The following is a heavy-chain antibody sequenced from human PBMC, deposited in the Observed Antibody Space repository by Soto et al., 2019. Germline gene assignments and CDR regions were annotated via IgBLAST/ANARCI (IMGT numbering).Heavy chain of an antibody. Sequence: EVQLLESGGGLVQPGGSLRLSCAASGFTFSRYAMSWVRQAPGKGLEWVSAISGSGGSTYYADSVKGQFTIPRDNSKNSLYLQMNSLRAKYTAVYYCPKGPYRVSAPDAFDIWGQGTMVTVSS. CDR3: PKGPYRVSAPDAFDI. CDR2: ISGSGGST. D-gene: IGHD3-16*02. J-gene: IGHJ3*02. V-gene: IGHV3-23*01. CDR1: GFTFSRYA.